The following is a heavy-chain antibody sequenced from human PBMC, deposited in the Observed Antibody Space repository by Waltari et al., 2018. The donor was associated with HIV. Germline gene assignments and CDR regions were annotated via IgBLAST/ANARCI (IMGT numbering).Heavy chain of an antibody. CDR3: VRDNHDFWSGHYFDS. CDR1: VFTFSEYY. V-gene: IGHV3-11*01. J-gene: IGHJ4*02. CDR2: ISSSGGTT. Sequence: QVQLVESGGGLVKPGGSLPLSCAASVFTFSEYYMSWIRQAPGKGLEWLSYISSSGGTTYYAESVRGRFTISRDSAKHSLFLQMNSLRAEDTAVYYCVRDNHDFWSGHYFDSWGQGTLVTVSS. D-gene: IGHD3-3*01.